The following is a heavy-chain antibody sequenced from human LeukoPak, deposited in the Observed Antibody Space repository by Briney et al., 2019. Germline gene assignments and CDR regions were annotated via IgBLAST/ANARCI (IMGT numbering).Heavy chain of an antibody. CDR2: IYYSGST. Sequence: SETLSLTCTVSGVSISSGGYYWSWIRQHPGKGLEWIGYIYYSGSTYYNPSLKSRVTISVDTSKNQFSLKLSSVTAADTAVYYCARELSSVFDPWGQGTLVTVSS. CDR1: GVSISSGGYY. J-gene: IGHJ5*02. V-gene: IGHV4-31*03. D-gene: IGHD6-6*01. CDR3: ARELSSVFDP.